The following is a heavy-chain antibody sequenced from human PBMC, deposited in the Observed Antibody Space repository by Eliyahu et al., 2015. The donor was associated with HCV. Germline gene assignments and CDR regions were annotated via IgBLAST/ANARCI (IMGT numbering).Heavy chain of an antibody. J-gene: IGHJ2*01. D-gene: IGHD4-17*01. CDR3: ARPPVTVTTDHWYFDL. CDR2: IDPSDSYT. V-gene: IGHV5-10-1*03. CDR1: GYXFTSYW. Sequence: EVQLVQSGAEVKKPGESLRISCXGSGYXFTSYWISWVRQMPGKGLEWMGRIDPSDSYTNYSPSFQGHVTISADKSISTAYLQWSSLKASDTAMYYCARPPVTVTTDHWYFDLWGRGTLVTVSS.